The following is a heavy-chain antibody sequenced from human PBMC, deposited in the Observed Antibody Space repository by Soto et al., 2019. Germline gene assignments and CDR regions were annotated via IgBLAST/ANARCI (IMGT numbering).Heavy chain of an antibody. V-gene: IGHV1-69*13. D-gene: IGHD3-22*01. J-gene: IGHJ4*02. CDR2: IIPIFGTA. Sequence: GASVKVSCKASGGTFSSYAISWVRQAPGQGLEWMGGIIPIFGTANYAQKFQGRVTTTADESTSTAHMELSSLRSEDTAVYYCARVRNYYDSSGYPLWGQGTLVTVSS. CDR1: GGTFSSYA. CDR3: ARVRNYYDSSGYPL.